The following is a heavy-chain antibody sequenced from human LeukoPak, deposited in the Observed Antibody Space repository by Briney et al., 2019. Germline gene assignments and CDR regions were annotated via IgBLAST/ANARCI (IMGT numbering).Heavy chain of an antibody. CDR1: GGSFSGYY. J-gene: IGHJ4*02. CDR2: INHSGST. CDR3: ARRQTKYYYDKGRGERVYYFDY. V-gene: IGHV4-34*01. Sequence: TSETLSLTCAVYGGSFSGYYWSWIRQPPGKGLEWIGEINHSGSTNYNPSLKSRVTISVDTSKNQFSLKLSSVTAADTAVYYCARRQTKYYYDKGRGERVYYFDYWGQGTLVTVSS. D-gene: IGHD3-22*01.